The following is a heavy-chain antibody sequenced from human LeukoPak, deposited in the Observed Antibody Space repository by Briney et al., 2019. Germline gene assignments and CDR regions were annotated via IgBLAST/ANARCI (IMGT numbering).Heavy chain of an antibody. J-gene: IGHJ5*02. CDR2: IYYSGSI. Sequence: SETLSLTCTVSGGSISSSSYHWGWIRQPPGKGLEWFGRIYYSGSIHYHPPLTSRVPISVDPSNNLFPLELISVTASDTALYFCARQLYSRSWYLNWFDPWGQGTLVTVSS. CDR1: GGSISSSSYH. D-gene: IGHD6-13*01. V-gene: IGHV4-39*01. CDR3: ARQLYSRSWYLNWFDP.